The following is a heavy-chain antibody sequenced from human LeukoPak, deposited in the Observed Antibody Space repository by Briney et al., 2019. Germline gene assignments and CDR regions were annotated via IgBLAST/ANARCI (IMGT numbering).Heavy chain of an antibody. CDR2: INHNGNVN. CDR3: ARRVVVPAAPYYFDY. CDR1: GFTFSSYW. Sequence: QTGGSLRLSCAASGFTFSSYWMNWARQAPGKGLEWVASINHNGNVNYYVDSVKGRFTISRDNAKNTLYLQMNSLRAEDTAVYYCARRVVVPAAPYYFDYWGQGTLVTVSS. J-gene: IGHJ4*02. D-gene: IGHD2-2*01. V-gene: IGHV3-7*01.